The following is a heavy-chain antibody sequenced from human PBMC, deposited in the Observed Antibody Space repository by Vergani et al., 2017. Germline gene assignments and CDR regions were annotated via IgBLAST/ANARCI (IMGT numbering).Heavy chain of an antibody. D-gene: IGHD6-6*01. CDR1: GFTFSNSA. V-gene: IGHV3-23*04. CDR2: ISASGAPT. J-gene: IGHJ5*02. CDR3: AGYTPRSSSQVHRVDP. Sequence: EVQLVESGGGLVKPGGSLRLSCAASGFTFSNSAVSWVRQAPGRGLAWVSGISASGAPTYYADSVKGRVTISRDNSKNTLYLQMNSLRAEDTAVYYCAGYTPRSSSQVHRVDPWGQGTLVTVSS.